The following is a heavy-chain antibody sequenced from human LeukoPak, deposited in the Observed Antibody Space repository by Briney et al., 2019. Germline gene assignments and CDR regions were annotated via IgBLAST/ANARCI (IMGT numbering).Heavy chain of an antibody. CDR2: IASDGKDK. J-gene: IGHJ4*02. Sequence: PGGSLRLSCAATEFTSSNYGMHWVRQAPGKGLEWVAVIASDGKDKHHADSVKGRFTISRDNSKNTLYLQMSSLRAEDTALYYCAKDLNRGPATYYFDCWGQGTLVTVSS. CDR1: EFTSSNYG. D-gene: IGHD1-14*01. V-gene: IGHV3-30*18. CDR3: AKDLNRGPATYYFDC.